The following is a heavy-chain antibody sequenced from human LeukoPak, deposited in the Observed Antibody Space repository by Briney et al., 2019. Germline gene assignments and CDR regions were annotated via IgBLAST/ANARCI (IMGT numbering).Heavy chain of an antibody. D-gene: IGHD1-1*01. CDR2: MNPNSGNK. Sequence: ASVKMSCRTSGYTFTSYDCNGVVQPTGQEVVWMGWMNPNSGNKGYSQKFKSRVTMTRTTSISTAYIELSSLRSEDTAVYHCARNKAVWTNWFGPWGQGTPLTASP. CDR1: GYTFTSYD. J-gene: IGHJ5*02. V-gene: IGHV1-8*01. CDR3: ARNKAVWTNWFGP.